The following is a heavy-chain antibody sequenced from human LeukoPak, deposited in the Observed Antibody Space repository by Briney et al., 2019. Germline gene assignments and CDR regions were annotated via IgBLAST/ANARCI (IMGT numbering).Heavy chain of an antibody. CDR3: ARVTHQNEIVVVPAAIEY. J-gene: IGHJ4*02. Sequence: SETLSLTCTVSGYSISSGYYWGWIRQPPGKGLEWIGSIYHSGSTYYNPSLKSRVTISVDTSKNQFSLKLSSVTAADTAVYYCARVTHQNEIVVVPAAIEYWGQGTLVTVSS. D-gene: IGHD2-2*01. CDR1: GYSISSGYY. CDR2: IYHSGST. V-gene: IGHV4-38-2*02.